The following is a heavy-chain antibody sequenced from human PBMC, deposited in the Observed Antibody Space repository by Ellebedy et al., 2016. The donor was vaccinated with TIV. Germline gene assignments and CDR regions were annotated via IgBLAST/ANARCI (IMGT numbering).Heavy chain of an antibody. J-gene: IGHJ4*02. V-gene: IGHV3-9*01. CDR1: GFTFNTAW. D-gene: IGHD3-10*01. CDR2: IFCEGGGT. Sequence: GGSLRLXXAASGFTFNTAWMTWVRQVPGKGLEWVSGIFCEGGGTGYADSVRGRFTISRDKAKNSLYLQMDSLRPEDTAFYYCVKDTSPGGSDYWGQGILVTVSS. CDR3: VKDTSPGGSDY.